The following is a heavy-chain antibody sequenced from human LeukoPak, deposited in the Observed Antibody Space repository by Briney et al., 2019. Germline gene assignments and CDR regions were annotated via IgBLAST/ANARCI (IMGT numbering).Heavy chain of an antibody. D-gene: IGHD6-19*01. Sequence: EPGGSLRLSCAASGFTFSSYWMHWVRQAPGRGLVWVSRINSDGSSTSYADSVKGRFTISRDNAKNSLYLQMNSLRAEDTAVYYCARDRRDSSGWYYYYYGMDVWGQGTTVTVSS. V-gene: IGHV3-74*01. CDR3: ARDRRDSSGWYYYYYGMDV. CDR2: INSDGSST. CDR1: GFTFSSYW. J-gene: IGHJ6*02.